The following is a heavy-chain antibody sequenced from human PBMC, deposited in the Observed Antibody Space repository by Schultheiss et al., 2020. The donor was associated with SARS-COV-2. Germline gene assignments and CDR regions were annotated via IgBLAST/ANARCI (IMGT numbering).Heavy chain of an antibody. CDR3: ARENTDYRFVAY. J-gene: IGHJ4*02. D-gene: IGHD4/OR15-4a*01. CDR2: INHSGST. V-gene: IGHV4-34*01. CDR1: GGSFSGYY. Sequence: SDTLSLTCAVYGGSFSGYYWSWIRQPPGKGLEWIGEINHSGSTNYNPSLKSRVTISVDTSKNQFSLKLSSVTAADTAVYYCARENTDYRFVAYWGQGTLVTVSS.